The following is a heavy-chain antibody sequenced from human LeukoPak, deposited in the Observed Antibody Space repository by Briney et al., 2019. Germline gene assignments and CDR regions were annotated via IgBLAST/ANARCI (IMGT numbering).Heavy chain of an antibody. CDR1: GYTLTELS. CDR3: ATDGGIHYDSSGRRVYYFEY. D-gene: IGHD3-22*01. Sequence: ASVKVSCKVSGYTLTELSMHWVRQAPGKGLEWMGGFDPEDGETIHAQKFQGRVTMTEDTSTDTAYMELSSLRSEDTAVCYCATDGGIHYDSSGRRVYYFEYWGQGTLVTVSS. J-gene: IGHJ4*02. V-gene: IGHV1-24*01. CDR2: FDPEDGET.